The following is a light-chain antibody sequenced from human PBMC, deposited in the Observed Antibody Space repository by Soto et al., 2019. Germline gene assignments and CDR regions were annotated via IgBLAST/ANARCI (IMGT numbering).Light chain of an antibody. J-gene: IGLJ3*02. CDR1: NSNIASNT. CDR3: QSYDDSLSAWV. CDR2: SNS. Sequence: QSVLTQAPSASGTPGQSVTISCSGSNSNIASNTVQWYQQLPGTAPKVLIYSNSQRPSGVPDRFSGSKSGTSASLAISGLQSEDEADYYCQSYDDSLSAWVFGGGTKLTVL. V-gene: IGLV1-44*01.